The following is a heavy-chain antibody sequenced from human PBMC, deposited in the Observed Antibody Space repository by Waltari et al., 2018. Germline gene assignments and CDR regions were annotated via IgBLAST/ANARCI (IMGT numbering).Heavy chain of an antibody. Sequence: QVQLQQWGAGLLKPSETLSLTCAVYGGSFSGYYWSWIRQPPGKGLEWIGEINHSGSTNYTPSLKSRVTISVDTSKNQFSLKLSSVTAADTAVYYCARGGWFYDYVWGSYRYAHFDYWGQGTLVTVSS. CDR2: INHSGST. V-gene: IGHV4-34*01. CDR1: GGSFSGYY. J-gene: IGHJ4*02. D-gene: IGHD3-16*02. CDR3: ARGGWFYDYVWGSYRYAHFDY.